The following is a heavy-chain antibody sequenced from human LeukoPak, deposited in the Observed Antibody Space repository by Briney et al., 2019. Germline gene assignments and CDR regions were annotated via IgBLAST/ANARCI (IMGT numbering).Heavy chain of an antibody. D-gene: IGHD3-10*01. CDR1: GYTFTGYY. Sequence: GASVKVSCKASGYTFTGYYMHWVRQAPGQGLEWMGWINPNSGGTNYAQKFQGRVTMIRDTSISTAYMELSRLRSDDMAVYYCARVPGITMVRGVPFDYWGQGTLVTVSS. J-gene: IGHJ4*02. CDR2: INPNSGGT. CDR3: ARVPGITMVRGVPFDY. V-gene: IGHV1-2*02.